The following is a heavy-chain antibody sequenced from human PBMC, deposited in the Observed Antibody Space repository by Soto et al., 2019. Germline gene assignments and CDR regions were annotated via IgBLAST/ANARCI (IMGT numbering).Heavy chain of an antibody. Sequence: SETLSLTCPVSAASVTSGSYYWSCLRQPPGKGLEGFGYINYSGSTNYNPSLKSRVSLSVDTSKNQFSLKLSSVTAADTAVYYGARGRILSHHYFGMEVWDQGTSVTVSS. CDR1: AASVTSGSYY. CDR2: INYSGST. J-gene: IGHJ6*02. D-gene: IGHD3-3*01. CDR3: ARGRILSHHYFGMEV. V-gene: IGHV4-61*01.